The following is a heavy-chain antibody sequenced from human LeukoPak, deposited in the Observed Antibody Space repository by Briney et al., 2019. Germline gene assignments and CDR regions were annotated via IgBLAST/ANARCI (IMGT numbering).Heavy chain of an antibody. CDR3: ARALCSSTSCHYYYMDV. V-gene: IGHV3-30-3*01. CDR2: ISYDGSNK. Sequence: PGGSLRLSCAASGFTFSSYAMPWVRQAPGKGLEWVAVISYDGSNKYYADSVKGRFTISRDNSKNTLYLQMNSLRAEDAAVYYCARALCSSTSCHYYYMDVWGKGTTVTVSS. J-gene: IGHJ6*03. D-gene: IGHD2-2*01. CDR1: GFTFSSYA.